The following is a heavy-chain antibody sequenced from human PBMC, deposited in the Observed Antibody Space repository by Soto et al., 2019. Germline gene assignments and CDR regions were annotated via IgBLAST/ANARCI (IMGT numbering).Heavy chain of an antibody. CDR1: GDSVSSDSAA. CDR3: ARSPPVIGANWFDP. CDR2: TYYRSKWYN. D-gene: IGHD1-26*01. J-gene: IGHJ5*02. Sequence: QTLSLTCAISGDSVSSDSAAWNWIRQSPSRGLEWLGRTYYRSKWYNDYALSVKSRITINPDTSTNQFSLQLKSVTPEDTAVYYCARSPPVIGANWFDPWGQGTLVTVSS. V-gene: IGHV6-1*01.